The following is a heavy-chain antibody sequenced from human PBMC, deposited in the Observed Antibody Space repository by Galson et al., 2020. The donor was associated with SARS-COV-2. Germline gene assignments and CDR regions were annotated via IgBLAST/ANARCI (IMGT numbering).Heavy chain of an antibody. CDR2: FDPEDGET. D-gene: IGHD2-8*01. CDR3: ATSTPHCTNGVCYTNWFDP. V-gene: IGHV1-24*01. Sequence: ASVKVSCKVSGYTLTELSMHWVRQAPGKGLEWMGGFDPEDGETIYAQKFQGRVTMTEDTSTDTAYMELSSLRSEDTAVYYCATSTPHCTNGVCYTNWFDPWGQGPLVTVSS. CDR1: GYTLTELS. J-gene: IGHJ5*02.